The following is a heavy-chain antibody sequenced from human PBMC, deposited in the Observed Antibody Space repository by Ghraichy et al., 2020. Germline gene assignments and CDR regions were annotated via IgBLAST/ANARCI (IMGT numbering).Heavy chain of an antibody. V-gene: IGHV3-33*01. CDR1: GFTFSSYG. Sequence: GGSLRLSCAASGFTFSSYGMHWVRQAPGKGLEWVAVIWYDGSNKYYADSVKGRFTISRDNSKNTLYLQMNSLRAEDTAVYYCARDPSTTGLGPWGQGTLVTVSS. CDR2: IWYDGSNK. CDR3: ARDPSTTGLGP. D-gene: IGHD4-17*01. J-gene: IGHJ5*02.